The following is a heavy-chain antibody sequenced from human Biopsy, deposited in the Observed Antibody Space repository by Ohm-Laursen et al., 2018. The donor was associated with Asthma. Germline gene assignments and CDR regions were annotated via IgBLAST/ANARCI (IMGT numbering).Heavy chain of an antibody. V-gene: IGHV4-39*01. Sequence: SETLFLTCCLSSGSGGYMRSGNYYWGWIRQPPGKGLEWVGSIYYSGTTYYNPSLGSRVTVSADTSKNQFSLKLTSVTAADTAVYYCVRGSSCWHHGPFHYYYGLDVWGQGTTATVSS. CDR1: GGYMRSGNYY. J-gene: IGHJ6*02. D-gene: IGHD2-15*01. CDR3: VRGSSCWHHGPFHYYYGLDV. CDR2: IYYSGTT.